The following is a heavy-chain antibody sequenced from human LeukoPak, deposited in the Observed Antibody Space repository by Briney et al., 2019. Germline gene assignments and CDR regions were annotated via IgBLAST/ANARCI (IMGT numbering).Heavy chain of an antibody. D-gene: IGHD5-12*01. CDR3: AKEQRGYTGYAVGSWFDP. V-gene: IGHV3-38-3*01. Sequence: GGSLRLSCAASGFTVSSNEMSWVRQAPGKGLEWVSSISGGSTYYADSRKGRFTISRDNSKNTLHLQMNSLRAEDTAVYYCAKEQRGYTGYAVGSWFDPWGQGTLATVSS. CDR1: GFTVSSNE. J-gene: IGHJ5*02. CDR2: ISGGST.